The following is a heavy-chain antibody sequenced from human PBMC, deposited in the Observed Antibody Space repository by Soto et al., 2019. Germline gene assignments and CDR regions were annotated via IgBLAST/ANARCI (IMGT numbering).Heavy chain of an antibody. CDR3: ARGDVLMVYAMGF. CDR1: GYTFTSYD. D-gene: IGHD2-8*01. J-gene: IGHJ4*02. CDR2: MNPNSGNT. V-gene: IGHV1-8*01. Sequence: GASVKVSCKASGYTFTSYDINWVRQATGQGLEWMGWMNPNSGNTGYAQKFQGRVTMTRNTSISTAYMELSSLRSEDTAVYYCARGDVLMVYAMGFWRQRTLVTVSS.